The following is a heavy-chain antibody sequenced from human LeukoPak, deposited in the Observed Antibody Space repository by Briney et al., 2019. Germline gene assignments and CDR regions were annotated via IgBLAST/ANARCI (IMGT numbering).Heavy chain of an antibody. D-gene: IGHD6-13*01. V-gene: IGHV4-34*01. CDR2: INHSGST. J-gene: IGHJ4*02. CDR1: GGSFSGYY. Sequence: SETLSLTCAVYGGSFSGYYWSWIRQPPGKGLEWIGEINHSGSTNYNPSLKSRVTISVDTSKNQFSLKLSSVTAADTAVYYCARLIIAAAGPPDYYFDYWGQGTLVTVSS. CDR3: ARLIIAAAGPPDYYFDY.